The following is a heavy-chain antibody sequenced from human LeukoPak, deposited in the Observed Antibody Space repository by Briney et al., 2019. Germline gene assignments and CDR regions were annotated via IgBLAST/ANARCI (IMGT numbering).Heavy chain of an antibody. CDR1: GFTFSTYA. Sequence: GGSLRLSRAASGFTFSTYAMHWVRQAPGKGLEWVSCISWNSGSKGYADYVKGRFTISRDNAKNSLYLQVNSLRTEDTALYYCAKEGLQGMTSAFYFDSWGQGTLVTVSS. D-gene: IGHD2-21*02. V-gene: IGHV3-9*01. J-gene: IGHJ4*02. CDR3: AKEGLQGMTSAFYFDS. CDR2: ISWNSGSK.